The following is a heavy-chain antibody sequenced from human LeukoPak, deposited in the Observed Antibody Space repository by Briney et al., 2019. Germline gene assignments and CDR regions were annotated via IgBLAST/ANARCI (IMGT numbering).Heavy chain of an antibody. CDR3: ARDRGL. D-gene: IGHD3-16*01. V-gene: IGHV4-34*01. CDR2: INHSGST. Sequence: SETLSLTCAVYGGSFSGYYWSWIRQPPGKGLEWIGEINHSGSTNYNLSLKSRVTISVDTSKNQFSLKLSSVTAADTAVYYCARDRGLWGQGTLVTVSS. CDR1: GGSFSGYY. J-gene: IGHJ4*02.